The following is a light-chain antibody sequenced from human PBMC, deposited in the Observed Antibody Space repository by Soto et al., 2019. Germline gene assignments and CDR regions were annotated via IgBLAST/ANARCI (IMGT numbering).Light chain of an antibody. V-gene: IGKV1-39*01. CDR1: QTINYY. CDR2: AAS. J-gene: IGKJ5*01. Sequence: DIQMTQSPSSLSASVGDRVTITCRASQTINYYLNWYQQKPGKAPNLLIYAASSLRSGVHSRFSGTGSGTDFTLTINNLQPEDFATYYCQQSYTFPRTFGHGTRLEIK. CDR3: QQSYTFPRT.